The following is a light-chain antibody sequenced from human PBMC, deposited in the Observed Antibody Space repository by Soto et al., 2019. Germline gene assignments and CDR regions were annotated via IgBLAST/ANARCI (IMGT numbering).Light chain of an antibody. Sequence: QSALTQPASVSGSPGQSITISCTGTSSDVGSYNLVSWYQQHPGKAPKLMIYEVTKRPSGVSSRFSGSKSGNTASLTISGLQAEDEAEYYCCSDAAHSTFVFGTGTKLTVL. V-gene: IGLV2-23*02. J-gene: IGLJ1*01. CDR1: SSDVGSYNL. CDR3: CSDAAHSTFV. CDR2: EVT.